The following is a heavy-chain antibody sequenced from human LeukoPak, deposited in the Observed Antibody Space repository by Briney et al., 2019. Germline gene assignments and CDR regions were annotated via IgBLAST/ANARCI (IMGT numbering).Heavy chain of an antibody. CDR1: GGTFSSYA. V-gene: IGHV1-69*13. CDR3: ARDPYCGGDCYSYYYYGMDV. CDR2: IIPIFGTA. J-gene: IGHJ6*02. D-gene: IGHD2-21*02. Sequence: ASVKVSCKASGGTFSSYAISWVRQAPGQGLEWMGGIIPIFGTANYAQKFQGRVTITADESTSTAYMELSSLRSEDTAVYYCARDPYCGGDCYSYYYYGMDVWGQGTTVTVFS.